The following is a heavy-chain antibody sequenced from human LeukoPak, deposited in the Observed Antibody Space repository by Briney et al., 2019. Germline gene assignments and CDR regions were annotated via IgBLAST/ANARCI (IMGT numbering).Heavy chain of an antibody. Sequence: GGSLRLSCAASGFTFSSYSMNWVRQAPGKGLEWVSSISSSSSYIYYADSVKGRFTISRDNAKNSLYLQMNSLRAEDTAVYCCARAYLGAYYYDSSGPWYFDYWGQGTLVTVSS. D-gene: IGHD3-22*01. V-gene: IGHV3-21*01. CDR3: ARAYLGAYYYDSSGPWYFDY. CDR1: GFTFSSYS. CDR2: ISSSSSYI. J-gene: IGHJ4*02.